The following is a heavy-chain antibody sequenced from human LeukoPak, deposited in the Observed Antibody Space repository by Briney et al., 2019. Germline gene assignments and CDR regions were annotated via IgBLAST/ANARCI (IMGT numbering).Heavy chain of an antibody. CDR1: GFTFSSYW. J-gene: IGHJ5*02. CDR2: INGDGSTT. CDR3: ARDDAGYSYDPRGWFDP. V-gene: IGHV3-74*01. Sequence: PGGSLRLPCAASGFTFSSYWMHWVRQAPGKGLVWVSRINGDGSTTSYADSVKGRFTISRDNAKNTLYLQMNSLRAEDTAVYYCARDDAGYSYDPRGWFDPWGQGTLVTVSS. D-gene: IGHD5-18*01.